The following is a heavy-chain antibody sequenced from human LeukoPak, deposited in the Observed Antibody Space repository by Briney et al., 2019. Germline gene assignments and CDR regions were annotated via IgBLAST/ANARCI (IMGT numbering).Heavy chain of an antibody. J-gene: IGHJ4*02. Sequence: ASVKVSCKASGYTFSSYGISWVRQAPGQGLEWMGWINVYNGSTNYAQKVQDRVTMTTDTSTSTAFMELRSLRSDDTAVYYCARRSMTTALSHFDYWGQGTLVTVSS. V-gene: IGHV1-18*01. CDR2: INVYNGST. D-gene: IGHD4-17*01. CDR3: ARRSMTTALSHFDY. CDR1: GYTFSSYG.